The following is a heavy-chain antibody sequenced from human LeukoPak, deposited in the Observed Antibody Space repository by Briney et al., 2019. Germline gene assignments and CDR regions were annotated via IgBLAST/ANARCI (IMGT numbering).Heavy chain of an antibody. D-gene: IGHD5-12*01. V-gene: IGHV3-66*01. CDR3: ARVRRYSTLGDDAFDI. CDR1: GFTVSSNY. Sequence: TGGSLRLSCAASGFTVSSNYMSWVRQAPGKGLEWVSVIYSGGSTYYADSVKGRFTISRDNSKNTLYLQMNSLRAEDTAVYYCARVRRYSTLGDDAFDIWGQGTMVTVSS. J-gene: IGHJ3*02. CDR2: IYSGGST.